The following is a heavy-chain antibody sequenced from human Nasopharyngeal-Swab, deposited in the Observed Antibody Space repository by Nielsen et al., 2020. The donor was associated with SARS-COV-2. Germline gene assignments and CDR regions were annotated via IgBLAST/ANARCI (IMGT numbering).Heavy chain of an antibody. CDR3: ARDAPAHYGAFY. J-gene: IGHJ4*02. CDR1: GFTFSSFG. V-gene: IGHV3-30*03. D-gene: IGHD4-17*01. CDR2: IAHDASNE. Sequence: GESLKISCAASGFTFSSFGMHWFRQAPGKGLEWLAFIAHDASNEYYGDSVKGRFSISRDSSKNTLYLQMDSLRGEDTAVYYCARDAPAHYGAFYWGRGTLVTVSS.